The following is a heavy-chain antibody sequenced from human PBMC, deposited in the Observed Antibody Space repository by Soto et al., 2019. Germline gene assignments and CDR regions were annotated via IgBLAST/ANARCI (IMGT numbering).Heavy chain of an antibody. CDR3: ASGGYDFWSGYKHQPNRGPFDI. Sequence: SETLSLSCTVSGGSISSYYWSWIRQPPGKGLEWIGYIYYSGSTNYNPSLKSRVTISVDTSKNQFSLKLSSVTAADTAVYYCASGGYDFWSGYKHQPNRGPFDIWGQGTMVTVSS. J-gene: IGHJ3*02. CDR2: IYYSGST. V-gene: IGHV4-59*01. D-gene: IGHD3-3*01. CDR1: GGSISSYY.